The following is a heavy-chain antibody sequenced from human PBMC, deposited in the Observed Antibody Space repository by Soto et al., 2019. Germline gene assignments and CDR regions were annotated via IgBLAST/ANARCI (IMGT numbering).Heavy chain of an antibody. CDR3: AKVRWEMATSYYYYGMDV. CDR2: ISGSGGST. Sequence: GGSLRLSCAASGFTFSSYAMSWVRQAPGKGLEWVSAISGSGGSTYYADSVKGRFTISRDNSKNTLYLQMNSLRAEDTAVYYCAKVRWEMATSYYYYGMDVWGQGTTVTVSS. V-gene: IGHV3-23*01. D-gene: IGHD1-26*01. J-gene: IGHJ6*02. CDR1: GFTFSSYA.